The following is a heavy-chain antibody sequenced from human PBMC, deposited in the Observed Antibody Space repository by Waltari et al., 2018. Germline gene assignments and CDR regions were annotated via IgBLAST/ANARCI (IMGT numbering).Heavy chain of an antibody. J-gene: IGHJ4*02. CDR1: GFTFSSYS. D-gene: IGHD3-10*01. CDR3: ARAIRGIDY. CDR2: MSSSSSTI. V-gene: IGHV3-48*04. Sequence: EVQLVESGGGLVQPGGSLRLSCAASGFTFSSYSMNWVRQAPGKGLEGVSYMSSSSSTIYYADSVKGRFTISRDNAKNSLYLQMNSLRAEDTAVYYCARAIRGIDYWGQGTLVTVSS.